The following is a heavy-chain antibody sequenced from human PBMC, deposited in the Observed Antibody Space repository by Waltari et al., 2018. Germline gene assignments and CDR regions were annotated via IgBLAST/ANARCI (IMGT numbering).Heavy chain of an antibody. D-gene: IGHD3-9*01. Sequence: QVQVHESGPGLVKPSATLSLTCAVSGASISATPTSWGWVRQPPGKGLEWVGTMYYSGATYYNPSLGSRVTISGDPPKNQFSLRLNSVTAADTAIYYCVRGRYSSTWFQNWFDPWGQGTLVTVSS. V-gene: IGHV4-39*07. CDR2: MYYSGAT. J-gene: IGHJ5*02. CDR1: GASISATPTS. CDR3: VRGRYSSTWFQNWFDP.